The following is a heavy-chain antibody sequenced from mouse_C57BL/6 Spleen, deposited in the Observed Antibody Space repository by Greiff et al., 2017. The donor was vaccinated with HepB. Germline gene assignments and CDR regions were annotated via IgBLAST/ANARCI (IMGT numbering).Heavy chain of an antibody. CDR1: GYTFTSYW. D-gene: IGHD4-1*01. Sequence: QVHVKQPGAELVKPGASVKLSCKASGYTFTSYWMHWVKQRPGRGLEWIGRIDPNSGGTKYNEKFKSKATLTVDKPSSTAYMQLSSLTSEDSAVYYCARPRGLGRDWYFDVWGTGTTVTVSS. J-gene: IGHJ1*03. V-gene: IGHV1-72*01. CDR2: IDPNSGGT. CDR3: ARPRGLGRDWYFDV.